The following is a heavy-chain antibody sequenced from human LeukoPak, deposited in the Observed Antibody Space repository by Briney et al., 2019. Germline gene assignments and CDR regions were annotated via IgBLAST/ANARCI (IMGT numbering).Heavy chain of an antibody. CDR2: IIPIFGTA. D-gene: IGHD5-18*01. CDR1: GGTFSSYA. V-gene: IGHV1-69*01. Sequence: SSVKVSCKASGGTFSSYAISWVRQAPGQGLEWMGGIIPIFGTANYAQKFQGRVTITADESTSTAYMELSSMRSEDTAVYYCARDAEDTAMASWPWGQGTLVTVSS. CDR3: ARDAEDTAMASWP. J-gene: IGHJ5*02.